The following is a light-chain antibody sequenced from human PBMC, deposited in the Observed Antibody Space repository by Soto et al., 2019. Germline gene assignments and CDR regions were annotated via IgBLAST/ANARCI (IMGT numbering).Light chain of an antibody. CDR3: MQGTHWPIT. V-gene: IGKV2-30*01. CDR1: QSLLYSDGHTY. CDR2: KVS. Sequence: EVVMTQSPLSLPVTLGQPSSISCRSSQSLLYSDGHTYLNWFQQRPGQSARRLIYKVSNRDSGVPDRFSGSGSGTDFTLKISRVEAEDVGVYYCMQGTHWPITFGQVTRLEIK. J-gene: IGKJ5*01.